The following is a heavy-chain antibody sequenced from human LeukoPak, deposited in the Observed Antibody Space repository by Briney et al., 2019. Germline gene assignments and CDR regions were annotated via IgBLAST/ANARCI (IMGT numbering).Heavy chain of an antibody. J-gene: IGHJ4*02. CDR2: ISYDGSNK. V-gene: IGHV3-30*03. CDR3: ARVKSDTAVDDY. Sequence: PGGSLRLSCAASGFTFSSYGMHWVRQAPGKGLEWVAVISYDGSNKYYADSVKGRFTISRDNSENTLYLQMNSLRAEDTAVYYCARVKSDTAVDDYWGQGTLVTVSS. D-gene: IGHD5-18*01. CDR1: GFTFSSYG.